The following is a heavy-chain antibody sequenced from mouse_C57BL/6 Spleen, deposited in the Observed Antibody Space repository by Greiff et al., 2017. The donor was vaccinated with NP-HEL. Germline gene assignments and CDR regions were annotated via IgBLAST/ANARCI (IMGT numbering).Heavy chain of an antibody. CDR1: GYAFSSSW. D-gene: IGHD2-2*01. CDR2: IYPGDGDT. Sequence: VQRVESGPELVKPGASVKISCKASGYAFSSSWMNWVKQRPGKGLEWIGRIYPGDGDTNYNGKFKGKATLTADKSSSTAYMQLSSLTSEDSAVYFCAREGYGYGYAMDYWGQGTSVTVSS. V-gene: IGHV1-82*01. CDR3: AREGYGYGYAMDY. J-gene: IGHJ4*01.